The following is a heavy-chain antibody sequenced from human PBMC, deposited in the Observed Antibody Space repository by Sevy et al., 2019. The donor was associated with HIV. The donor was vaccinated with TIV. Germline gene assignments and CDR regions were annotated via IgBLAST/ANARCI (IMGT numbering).Heavy chain of an antibody. CDR2: IGVYNGNS. D-gene: IGHD3-10*01. CDR1: GYTFSSNG. CDR3: ARVPTYYFGTGTYFDY. V-gene: IGHV1-18*01. J-gene: IGHJ4*01. Sequence: ASVKVSCKASGYTFSSNGIAWVRQAPGQGLQWMGWIGVYNGNSKYAQNLQDRLTMTTDTSTSTAYMELKSLRSDDTAVYYCARVPTYYFGTGTYFDYGGHGTLVTVSS.